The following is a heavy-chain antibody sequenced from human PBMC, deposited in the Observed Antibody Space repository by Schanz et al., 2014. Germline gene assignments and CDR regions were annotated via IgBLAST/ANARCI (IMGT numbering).Heavy chain of an antibody. J-gene: IGHJ4*02. CDR2: VPFDGSQK. CDR1: GFTFSSYA. V-gene: IGHV3-30*04. Sequence: QVQLVESGGGVVQPGRSLRLSCAASGFTFSSYALHWVRQAPGKGLEWVAFVPFDGSQKFYADSVKGRFTISRDNSKNTVYLQMNSLRAGDAAVYYCARGLIAAAGGAFDYWGQGTLVAVSA. CDR3: ARGLIAAAGGAFDY. D-gene: IGHD6-13*01.